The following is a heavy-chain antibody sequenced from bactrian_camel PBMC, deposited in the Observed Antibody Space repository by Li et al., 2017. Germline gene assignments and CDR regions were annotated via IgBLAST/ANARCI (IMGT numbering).Heavy chain of an antibody. Sequence: HVQLVESGGGLVQPGGSLRLSCVASGCTYSRNCMGWFRQGPGKECEGIATIVTGDGRTTYADSVKGRFTISQDNAKNTLYLQMNSLEPEDTGMYFCAAEVSFRIWFVAEYPYDEWGQGTQVTVS. J-gene: IGHJ4*01. CDR1: GCTYSRNC. V-gene: IGHV3S1*01. D-gene: IGHD6*01. CDR2: IVTGDGRT. CDR3: AAEVSFRIWFVAEYPYDE.